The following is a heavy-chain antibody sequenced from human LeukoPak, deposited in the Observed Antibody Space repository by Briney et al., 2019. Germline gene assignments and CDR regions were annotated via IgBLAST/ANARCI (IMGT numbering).Heavy chain of an antibody. CDR1: GFTVTSNY. J-gene: IGHJ6*03. D-gene: IGHD5-12*01. CDR2: IYSGGST. V-gene: IGHV3-53*01. Sequence: GGSLRLSCAASGFTVTSNYMSWVRQAPGKGLEWVSVIYSGGSTYYADSVKGRFTISRDNSKNTLYLQMNSLRAEDTGVYYCAREFVQWLRREPYDYMDVWGKGTTVTVSS. CDR3: AREFVQWLRREPYDYMDV.